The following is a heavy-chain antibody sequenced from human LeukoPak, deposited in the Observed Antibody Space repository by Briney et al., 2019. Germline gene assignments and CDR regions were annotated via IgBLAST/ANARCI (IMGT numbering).Heavy chain of an antibody. CDR2: IIPILGIA. CDR3: ARALATVVTPYNWFDP. Sequence: SVKVSCKASGGTFSSYTISWVRQAPGQGLEWMGRIIPILGIANYAQKFQGRVTITADKSTSTAYMELSSLRSEDTAAYYCARALATVVTPYNWFDPWGQGTLVTVSS. V-gene: IGHV1-69*02. D-gene: IGHD4-23*01. J-gene: IGHJ5*02. CDR1: GGTFSSYT.